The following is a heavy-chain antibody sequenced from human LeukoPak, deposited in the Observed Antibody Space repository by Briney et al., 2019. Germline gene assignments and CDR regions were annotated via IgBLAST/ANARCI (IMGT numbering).Heavy chain of an antibody. CDR2: SIPILGIA. CDR3: ASLRDGYNPFDY. CDR1: GGTFSSYA. J-gene: IGHJ4*02. Sequence: SVKVSCKASGGTFSSYAISWVRQAPGQGLEWMGRSIPILGIANYAQKFQGRVTITADKSTSAAYMELSSLRSEDTAVYYCASLRDGYNPFDYWGQGTLVTVSS. V-gene: IGHV1-69*04. D-gene: IGHD5-24*01.